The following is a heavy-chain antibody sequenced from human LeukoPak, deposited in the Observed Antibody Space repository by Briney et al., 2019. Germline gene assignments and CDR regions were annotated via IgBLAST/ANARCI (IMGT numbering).Heavy chain of an antibody. V-gene: IGHV3-23*01. Sequence: GGSLRLSCAASGFTFSSYEMNWVRQAPGKGLEWVSVISGSGSSTYYADSVKGRFTISRDNSKNTVYVQMNSLRVEDTAVYYCATSSTTYGSGNYDSRAFEDWGQGTLVTVSS. CDR2: ISGSGSST. J-gene: IGHJ4*02. D-gene: IGHD3-10*01. CDR1: GFTFSSYE. CDR3: ATSSTTYGSGNYDSRAFED.